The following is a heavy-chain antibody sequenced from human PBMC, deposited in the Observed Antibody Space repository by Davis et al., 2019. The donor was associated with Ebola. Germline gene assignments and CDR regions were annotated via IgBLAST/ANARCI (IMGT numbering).Heavy chain of an antibody. V-gene: IGHV1-46*01. D-gene: IGHD4/OR15-4a*01. CDR3: ARDKMVLTDNWLDP. CDR1: GYTFTSYY. CDR2: INPSGGST. Sequence: AASVKVSCKASGYTFTSYYMHWVRQAPGQGLEWMGRINPSGGSTSYAQKFQGRVTMTTDTSTNTAFMELRSLRSDDTAMYYCARDKMVLTDNWLDPWGQGTLVTVSS. J-gene: IGHJ5*02.